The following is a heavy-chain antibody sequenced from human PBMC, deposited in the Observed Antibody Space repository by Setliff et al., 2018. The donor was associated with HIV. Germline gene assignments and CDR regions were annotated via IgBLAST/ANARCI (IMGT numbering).Heavy chain of an antibody. J-gene: IGHJ4*02. CDR3: VRVAGFSSSWFAY. CDR2: INNDGSTS. CDR1: GFTFGSYG. V-gene: IGHV3-74*03. Sequence: GGSLRLSCTTSGFTFGSYGMHWVRQAPGKGLEWVARINNDGSTSEHANAVKGRLTISRDNDRNTLYLEMNSLRVEDTALYYCVRVAGFSSSWFAYWGQGTLVTVSS. D-gene: IGHD6-13*01.